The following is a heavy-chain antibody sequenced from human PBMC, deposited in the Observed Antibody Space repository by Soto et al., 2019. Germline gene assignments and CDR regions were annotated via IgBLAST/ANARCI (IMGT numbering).Heavy chain of an antibody. V-gene: IGHV3-74*01. D-gene: IGHD3-16*01. CDR3: ARGGTGSGYYYAMDV. CDR2: INSDGSST. J-gene: IGHJ6*02. CDR1: GFTISSYW. Sequence: GGSLRLSCAASGFTISSYWMHWVRQAPGKGLVWVSRINSDGSSTHYADSVKGRFTISRDNAKNTLYLQVNSLRAEDTAVYYCARGGTGSGYYYAMDVWGQGTTVTVSS.